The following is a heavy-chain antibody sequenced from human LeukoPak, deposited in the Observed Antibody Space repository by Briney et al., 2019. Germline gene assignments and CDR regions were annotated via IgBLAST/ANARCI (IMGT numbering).Heavy chain of an antibody. D-gene: IGHD5-24*01. J-gene: IGHJ5*02. V-gene: IGHV3-23*01. CDR2: VVGGGTT. CDR3: AKDLHYNDGRWEFDP. Sequence: GGSLRLSCAASGVTFSTFAMTWVRQAPGKGLEWVSGVVGGGTTYYADSVKGRFTLSKDNSKKTVYLQMNSLRVEDTAIYYCAKDLHYNDGRWEFDPWGQGTLVTVSS. CDR1: GVTFSTFA.